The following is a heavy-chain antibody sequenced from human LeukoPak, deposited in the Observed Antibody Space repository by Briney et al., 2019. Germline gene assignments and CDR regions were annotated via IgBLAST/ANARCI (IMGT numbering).Heavy chain of an antibody. CDR1: GFTFSSYW. J-gene: IGHJ6*03. V-gene: IGHV3-7*01. CDR2: IKQEGSEK. Sequence: GGSLTLSCAASGFTFSSYWMSWVRHAPGKGLEWVANIKQEGSEKYYVDSVKGRFTISRDNAKNSLYLQMNSLRAEDTAVYYCARDTVDYGDYGGYYYYMDVWGKGTTVTISS. CDR3: ARDTVDYGDYGGYYYYMDV. D-gene: IGHD4-17*01.